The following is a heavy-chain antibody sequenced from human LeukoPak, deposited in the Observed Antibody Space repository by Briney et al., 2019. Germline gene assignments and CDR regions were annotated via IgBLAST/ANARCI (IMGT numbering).Heavy chain of an antibody. CDR3: ARHYGP. Sequence: PSGTLSLTCAVSGGSISSANWWSWVRQPPGKGLEWIGEIHHSGSTNHNPSLRSRVTISVDTSKNQFSLKLNSVTAADTAVYYCARHYGPWGQGTLVTVSS. V-gene: IGHV4-4*02. CDR1: GGSISSANW. D-gene: IGHD3-16*01. CDR2: IHHSGST. J-gene: IGHJ5*02.